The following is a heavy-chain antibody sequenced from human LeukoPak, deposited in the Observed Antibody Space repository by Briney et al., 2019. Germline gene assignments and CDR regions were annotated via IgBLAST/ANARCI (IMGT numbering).Heavy chain of an antibody. CDR3: ARGTPLYSSSFDY. D-gene: IGHD6-6*01. CDR1: GFTFSSYW. J-gene: IGHJ4*02. Sequence: GGSLRLSCAASGFTFSSYWMSWIRQAPGKGLEWVSYISSSGSTIYYADSVKGRFTISGDNAKNSLYLQMNSLRAEDTAVYYCARGTPLYSSSFDYWGQGTLVTVSS. V-gene: IGHV3-11*01. CDR2: ISSSGSTI.